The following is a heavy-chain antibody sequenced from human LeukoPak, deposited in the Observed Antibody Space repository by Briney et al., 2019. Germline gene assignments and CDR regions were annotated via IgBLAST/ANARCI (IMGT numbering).Heavy chain of an antibody. CDR3: ARDGSEGCSSTSCYTGNY. Sequence: SVKVSCKASGGTFSSYAISWERQAPGQGLEWMGGIIPIFGTANYAQKFQGRVTITADESTSTAYMELSSLRSEDTAVYYCARDGSEGCSSTSCYTGNYWGQGTLVTVSS. D-gene: IGHD2-2*02. CDR2: IIPIFGTA. CDR1: GGTFSSYA. V-gene: IGHV1-69*13. J-gene: IGHJ4*02.